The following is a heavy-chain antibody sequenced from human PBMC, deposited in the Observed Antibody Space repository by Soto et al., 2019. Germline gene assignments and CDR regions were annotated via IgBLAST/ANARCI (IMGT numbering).Heavy chain of an antibody. Sequence: GASVKVSCKASGGTFSSYAISWVRQAPGQGLEWMGGIIPIFGTANYAQKFQGRVTITADESTSTAYMELSRLRSEDTAVYYCAREDGGGVDYWGQGTLVTVSS. CDR2: IIPIFGTA. CDR1: GGTFSSYA. V-gene: IGHV1-69*13. D-gene: IGHD1-26*01. CDR3: AREDGGGVDY. J-gene: IGHJ4*02.